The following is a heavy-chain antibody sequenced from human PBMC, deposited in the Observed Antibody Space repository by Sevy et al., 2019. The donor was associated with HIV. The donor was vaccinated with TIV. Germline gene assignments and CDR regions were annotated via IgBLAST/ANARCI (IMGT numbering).Heavy chain of an antibody. CDR2: ISFDATNN. CDR1: GFTFNRYS. Sequence: GGSLRLSCAASGFTFNRYSMHWVRQAPGKGLEWVATISFDATNNHYPDSVKGRFTISRANFQNSLLLQMDSLRPEDTAVYYCALERLSSDVAEYFQHWGQGTLVTVSS. D-gene: IGHD1-1*01. CDR3: ALERLSSDVAEYFQH. J-gene: IGHJ1*01. V-gene: IGHV3-30-3*01.